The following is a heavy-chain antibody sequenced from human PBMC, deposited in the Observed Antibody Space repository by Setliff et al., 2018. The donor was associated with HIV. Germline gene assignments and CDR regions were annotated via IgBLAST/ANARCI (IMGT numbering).Heavy chain of an antibody. CDR3: VRDIKYASGNSYMGPSPGFDY. CDR1: GDSISGSSYY. V-gene: IGHV4-39*07. D-gene: IGHD3-10*01. CDR2: IFYTGST. J-gene: IGHJ4*02. Sequence: PSETLSLTCTVSGDSISGSSYYWGWIRQPPGKGLEWIGSIFYTGSTYYNPSLKSRVTISVDTSKNQFSLKLSSVTAADTAVYYCVRDIKYASGNSYMGPSPGFDYWGQGTLVTVSS.